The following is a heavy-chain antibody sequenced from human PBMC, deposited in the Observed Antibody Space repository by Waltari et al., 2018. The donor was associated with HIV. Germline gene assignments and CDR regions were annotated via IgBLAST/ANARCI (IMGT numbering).Heavy chain of an antibody. CDR2: ININSGGT. CDR3: TRAQSHVHGLDV. Sequence: QVQLVQSGAELKKSGASVKVSCKPSGYTFTDYYIHWVRQAPGQGLEWMGWININSGGTNFSQEFRGRVTLTRDTSISTAYMQLSSLGSDDTAIYYCTRAQSHVHGLDVWGQGTTVTVSS. CDR1: GYTFTDYY. V-gene: IGHV1-2*02. J-gene: IGHJ6*02.